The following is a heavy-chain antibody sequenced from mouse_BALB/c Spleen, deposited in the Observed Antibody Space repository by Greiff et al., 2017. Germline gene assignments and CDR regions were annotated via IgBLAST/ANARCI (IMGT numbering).Heavy chain of an antibody. V-gene: IGHV2-5-1*01. Sequence: QVQLKESGPSLVQPSQSLSITCTVSGFSLTSYGVHWVRQSPGKGLEWLGVIWRGGSTDYNAAFMPRLSITKDNSKSQVFFKMNSLQADDTAIYYCAKSSSYAMDYWGQGTSVTVSS. J-gene: IGHJ4*01. CDR3: AKSSSYAMDY. CDR1: GFSLTSYG. D-gene: IGHD1-1*01. CDR2: IWRGGST.